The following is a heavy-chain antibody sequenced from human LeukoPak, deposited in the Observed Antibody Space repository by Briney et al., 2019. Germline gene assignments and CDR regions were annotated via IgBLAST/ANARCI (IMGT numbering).Heavy chain of an antibody. Sequence: NPSETLSLTCAVSGGSMRNYYWSWIRQPPGKGLEWIGYTYDSGSSSYNPSLRSRVSISIDTSKNQFSLNLSSVTAADTAVYYCARGWASSWYYFDFWGQGTLVTVSS. D-gene: IGHD2-2*01. CDR3: ARGWASSWYYFDF. CDR2: TYDSGSS. V-gene: IGHV4-59*01. J-gene: IGHJ4*02. CDR1: GGSMRNYY.